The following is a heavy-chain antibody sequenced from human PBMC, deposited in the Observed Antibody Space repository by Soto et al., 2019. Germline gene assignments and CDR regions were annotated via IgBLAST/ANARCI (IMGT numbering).Heavy chain of an antibody. V-gene: IGHV4-30-2*01. CDR3: ARAVSGSYFLDY. D-gene: IGHD1-26*01. Sequence: PWDTLSLTCAVSGGSISSGGYSWSWIRQPPGKGLEWIGYIYHSGSTYYNPSLKSRVTISVDRSKNQFSLKLSSVTAADTAVYYCARAVSGSYFLDYWGQGTLVTVYS. CDR1: GGSISSGGYS. J-gene: IGHJ4*02. CDR2: IYHSGST.